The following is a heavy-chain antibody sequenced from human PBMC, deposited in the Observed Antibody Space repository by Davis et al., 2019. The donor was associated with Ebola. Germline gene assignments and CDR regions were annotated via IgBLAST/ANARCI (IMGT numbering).Heavy chain of an antibody. J-gene: IGHJ4*02. Sequence: AASVKVSCKASGYTFTSYAMHWVRQAPGQRLEWMGWINAGNGNTKYSQKLQGRVTITRDTSATTAYMELSSLRSEDTAVYYCATSYGDSFEYWGQGTLVTVSS. D-gene: IGHD4-17*01. CDR1: GYTFTSYA. V-gene: IGHV1-3*01. CDR2: INAGNGNT. CDR3: ATSYGDSFEY.